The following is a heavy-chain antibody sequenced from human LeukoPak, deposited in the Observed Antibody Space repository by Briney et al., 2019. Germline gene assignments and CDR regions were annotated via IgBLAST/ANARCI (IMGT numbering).Heavy chain of an antibody. CDR1: GGSISSSSYY. D-gene: IGHD2-2*01. CDR2: IYYSGST. Sequence: SETLSLTCTVSGGSISSSSYYWGWIRQPPGKGLEWIGSIYYSGSTYYNPSLKSRVTISVDTSKNQFSLKLSSVTAADTAVYYCARDGAQVVPAAGGSWFDPWGQGTLVTVSS. CDR3: ARDGAQVVPAAGGSWFDP. J-gene: IGHJ5*02. V-gene: IGHV4-39*07.